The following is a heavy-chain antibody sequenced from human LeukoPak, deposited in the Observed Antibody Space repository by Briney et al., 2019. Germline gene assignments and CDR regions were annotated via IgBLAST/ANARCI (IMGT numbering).Heavy chain of an antibody. CDR3: ARERFSSPRILFFHYMDV. V-gene: IGHV3-23*01. J-gene: IGHJ6*03. D-gene: IGHD6-13*01. CDR2: ISGSGGST. CDR1: GSTFSSYA. Sequence: PGGSLRLSCAASGSTFSSYAMSWVRQAPGKGLEWVSAISGSGGSTYYADSVKGRFTISRDDSNNMVYLQMNSLRADDTAVYYCARERFSSPRILFFHYMDVWGKGTTVTVSS.